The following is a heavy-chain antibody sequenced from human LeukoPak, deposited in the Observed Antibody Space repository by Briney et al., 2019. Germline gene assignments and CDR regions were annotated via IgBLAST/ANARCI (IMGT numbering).Heavy chain of an antibody. D-gene: IGHD1-7*01. Sequence: PGGSLRLFCAASGFTFSSYAMSWVRQAPGKGLEWVSSISGSGGSTYYADSVKGRFTISRDNSKNTLYLQMNSLRGEDTAVYYCAKDREGTIADYFDYWGQGTLVTVSS. V-gene: IGHV3-23*01. J-gene: IGHJ4*02. CDR2: ISGSGGST. CDR1: GFTFSSYA. CDR3: AKDREGTIADYFDY.